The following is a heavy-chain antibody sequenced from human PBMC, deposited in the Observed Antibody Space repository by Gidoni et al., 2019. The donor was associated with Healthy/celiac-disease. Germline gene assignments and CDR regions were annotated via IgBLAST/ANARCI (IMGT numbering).Heavy chain of an antibody. CDR3: ARGEGYCSGGSCYSYPPDY. CDR1: GGSFSGYY. J-gene: IGHJ4*02. V-gene: IGHV4-34*01. D-gene: IGHD2-15*01. CDR2: INHSGST. Sequence: QVQLQQWGAGLLKPSETLSLTCAVYGGSFSGYYWSWIRQPPGKGLEWIGEINHSGSTNYNPSLKSRVTISVDTSKNQFSLKLSSVTAADTAVYYCARGEGYCSGGSCYSYPPDYWGQGTLVTVSS.